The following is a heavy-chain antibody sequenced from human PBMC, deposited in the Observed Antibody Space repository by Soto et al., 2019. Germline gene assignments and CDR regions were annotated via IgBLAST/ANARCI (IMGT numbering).Heavy chain of an antibody. Sequence: ASVKVYCKASGYTFTSYAMHWVRQAPGQRLEWMGWINAGNGNTEYSQKFQGRVTITRDTSASTAYMELSSLRSEDTAVYYCAREGGYCSSTSCPGGYWGQGTLVTVSS. D-gene: IGHD2-2*01. CDR2: INAGNGNT. CDR1: GYTFTSYA. V-gene: IGHV1-3*01. J-gene: IGHJ4*02. CDR3: AREGGYCSSTSCPGGY.